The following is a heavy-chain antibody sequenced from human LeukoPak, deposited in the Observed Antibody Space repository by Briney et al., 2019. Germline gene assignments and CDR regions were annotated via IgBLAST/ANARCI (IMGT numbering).Heavy chain of an antibody. D-gene: IGHD3-10*01. Sequence: GGSLRLSCAASGFTFSSYWMSWVRQVPGKGLEWVANIKQDGIEQHYVDSVKGRFTISRDNAKNSLYLQMNNLRGEDTAVFYCARAALSSYHGSGSYDASDIWGQGTMVIVSS. V-gene: IGHV3-7*01. CDR1: GFTFSSYW. J-gene: IGHJ3*02. CDR2: IKQDGIEQ. CDR3: ARAALSSYHGSGSYDASDI.